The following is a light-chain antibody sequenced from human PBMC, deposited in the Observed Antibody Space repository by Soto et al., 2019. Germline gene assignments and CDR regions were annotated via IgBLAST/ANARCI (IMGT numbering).Light chain of an antibody. Sequence: QSVLTQPPSVSGAPGQRVTISCTGSSSNIGAGYDVHWYQQLPGTAPKLLINGHTNGPSGVPGRFSASKSGTSASLAITGLQAEDEADYYCAAWDDSLRGVVFGGGTQLTVL. CDR2: GHT. J-gene: IGLJ2*01. CDR3: AAWDDSLRGVV. CDR1: SSNIGAGYD. V-gene: IGLV1-40*01.